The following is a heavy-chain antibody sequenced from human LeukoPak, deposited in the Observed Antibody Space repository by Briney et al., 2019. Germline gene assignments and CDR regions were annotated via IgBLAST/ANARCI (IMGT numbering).Heavy chain of an antibody. CDR1: GFTFSTYW. D-gene: IGHD1-26*01. J-gene: IGHJ5*02. CDR3: ARDKDVGATLLDP. V-gene: IGHV3-7*03. CDR2: IKQDGSEI. Sequence: GGSLRLSCAASGFTFSTYWMSWVRQAPGKGLEWVANIKQDGSEIYHVDSVKDRFTISRDNAKNSLYLQMNSLRVEDTAVYYCARDKDVGATLLDPWSQGTLVTVSS.